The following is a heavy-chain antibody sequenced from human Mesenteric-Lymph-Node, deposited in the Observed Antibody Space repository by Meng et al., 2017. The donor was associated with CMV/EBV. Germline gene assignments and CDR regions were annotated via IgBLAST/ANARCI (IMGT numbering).Heavy chain of an antibody. CDR2: IYLGGDR. J-gene: IGHJ5*02. D-gene: IGHD3-22*01. Sequence: LSRVSLRLCGLGLGFFRQPPGKALAWLALIYLGGDRRYSPPLNSRLTIPTDSSKNQVVLTLTNLDPVDTATYYCAHRPYDSSGYYLSWGQGTLVTVSS. CDR1: RVSLRLCGLG. V-gene: IGHV2-5*02. CDR3: AHRPYDSSGYYLS.